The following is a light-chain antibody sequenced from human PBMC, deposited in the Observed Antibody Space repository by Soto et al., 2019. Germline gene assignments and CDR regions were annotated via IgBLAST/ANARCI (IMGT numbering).Light chain of an antibody. CDR1: QSISNH. CDR2: AAS. J-gene: IGKJ1*01. Sequence: DIQITQSTSSLSAYVEAVVIITCRASQSISNHLNWYPPKPGKAPKLLIYAASTLQSGVPSRFSGSGSGTDCTLTISSLRPEDVATYYCQQSESTPWTLCQGTKVDI. V-gene: IGKV1-39*01. CDR3: QQSESTPWT.